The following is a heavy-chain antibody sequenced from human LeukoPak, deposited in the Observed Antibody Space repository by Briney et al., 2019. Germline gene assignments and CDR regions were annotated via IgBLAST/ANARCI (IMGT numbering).Heavy chain of an antibody. J-gene: IGHJ3*02. CDR3: ARSVGYGLVGI. CDR2: IYSSGST. CDR1: GGSISSGSNY. Sequence: PSETLSLTCNVSGGSISSGSNYWGWIRQPPGKTLEWIGSIYSSGSTYYNPSLKSRVIILIDTSKNHFSLTVSSVTAADLAVYYCARSVGYGLVGIWGQGTMVTVSS. D-gene: IGHD3-10*01. V-gene: IGHV4-39*07.